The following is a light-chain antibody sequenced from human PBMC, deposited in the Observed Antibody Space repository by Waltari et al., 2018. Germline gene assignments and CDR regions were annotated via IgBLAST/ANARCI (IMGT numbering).Light chain of an antibody. V-gene: IGLV2-14*03. CDR1: SGDIGAYNN. Sequence: QSALTQPASVSGSPGQSITISCTGTSGDIGAYNNFSWYQKRPGKAPKFIIYGVSTRPYGVSNPFSAHKSCYTASLTISELQAEDEADYYCSSYTTSSTLVVFGGGTKLTVL. J-gene: IGLJ2*01. CDR3: SSYTTSSTLVV. CDR2: GVS.